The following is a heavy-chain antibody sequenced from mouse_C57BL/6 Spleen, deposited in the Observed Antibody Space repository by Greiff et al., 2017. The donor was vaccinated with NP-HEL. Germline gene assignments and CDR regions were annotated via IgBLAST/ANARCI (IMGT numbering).Heavy chain of an antibody. V-gene: IGHV6-3*01. D-gene: IGHD5-1*01. CDR3: TGGEYGYAMDY. CDR2: IRLKSDNYAT. CDR1: GFTFSNYW. Sequence: EVKLMESGGGLVQPGGSMKLSCVASGFTFSNYWMNWVRQSPEKGLEWVAQIRLKSDNYATHYAESVKGRFTISRDDSKSSVYLQMNNLRAEDTGIYYCTGGEYGYAMDYWGQGTSVTVSS. J-gene: IGHJ4*01.